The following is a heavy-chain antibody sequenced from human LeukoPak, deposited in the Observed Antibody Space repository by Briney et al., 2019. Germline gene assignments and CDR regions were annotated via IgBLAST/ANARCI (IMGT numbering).Heavy chain of an antibody. J-gene: IGHJ4*02. CDR1: GYTFTGYY. CDR2: INPNSGGT. D-gene: IGHD1-26*01. CDR3: ARDQGELTFDY. V-gene: IGHV1-2*02. Sequence: ASVKVSCKASGYTFTGYYMHWVRQAPGQGLAWVGWINPNSGGTNYAQKFQGRVTMTRDTSISTAYMELSRLRSDDTAVYYCARDQGELTFDYWGQGTLVTVSS.